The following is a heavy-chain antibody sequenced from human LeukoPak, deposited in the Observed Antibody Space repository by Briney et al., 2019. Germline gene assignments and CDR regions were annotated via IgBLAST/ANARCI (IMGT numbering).Heavy chain of an antibody. V-gene: IGHV3-30*03. CDR1: GFTFSSYG. CDR2: ISYDGSNK. CDR3: AAKGNGYTGIYVFAH. J-gene: IGHJ4*02. D-gene: IGHD1-26*01. Sequence: QPGGSLRLSCAASGFTFSSYGMHWVRQAPGKGLEWVAVISYDGSNKYYADSVKGRFTISRDNSKNTLYLQMNSLRAEDTAVYYCAAKGNGYTGIYVFAHWGQGTLVTVSS.